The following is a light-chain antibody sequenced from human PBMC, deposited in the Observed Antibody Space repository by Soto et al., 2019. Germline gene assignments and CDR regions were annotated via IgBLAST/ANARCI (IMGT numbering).Light chain of an antibody. J-gene: IGKJ4*01. Sequence: DIQMTQSPSSLSASVGDRVTITCRASQGISNDLAWYQQIAGKVPKLLISAASTLQSGVPSRFSGSGSGTDFTLTISGLQPEDVATYYCQKYTNVPAFGGGTKVEIK. V-gene: IGKV1-27*01. CDR1: QGISND. CDR2: AAS. CDR3: QKYTNVPA.